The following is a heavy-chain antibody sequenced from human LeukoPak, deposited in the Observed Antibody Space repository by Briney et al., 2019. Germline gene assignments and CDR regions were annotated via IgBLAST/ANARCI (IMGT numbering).Heavy chain of an antibody. J-gene: IGHJ3*02. CDR3: AREYSGSYYGAFDI. V-gene: IGHV1-69*05. CDR1: GYTFTSYG. D-gene: IGHD1-26*01. CDR2: IIPIFGTA. Sequence: ASVKVSCKASGYTFTSYGISWVRQAPGQGLEWMGRIIPIFGTANYAQKFQGRVTITTDESTSTAYMELSSLRSEDTAVYYCAREYSGSYYGAFDIWGQGTMVTVSS.